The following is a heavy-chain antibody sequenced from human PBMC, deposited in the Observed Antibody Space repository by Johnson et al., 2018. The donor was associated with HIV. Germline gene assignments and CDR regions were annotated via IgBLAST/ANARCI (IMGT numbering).Heavy chain of an antibody. CDR2: IRCDGSST. D-gene: IGHD4-23*01. Sequence: QVQLVESGGGVVQPGGSLRLSCAASGFTFSSYGMRWVRQAPGKGLEWVASIRCDGSSTYYADSVKGRFTISRDNTKNTLYLQMNSLRAEDTAVYYCNSPRRMTGPPIWGQGTMVTVSS. J-gene: IGHJ3*02. CDR1: GFTFSSYG. V-gene: IGHV3-30*02. CDR3: NSPRRMTGPPI.